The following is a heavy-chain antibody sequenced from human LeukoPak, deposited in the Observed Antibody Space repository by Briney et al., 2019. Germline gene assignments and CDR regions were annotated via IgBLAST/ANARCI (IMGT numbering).Heavy chain of an antibody. J-gene: IGHJ6*02. CDR1: GFTFSSYS. CDR3: AKDYNGSGSYPYYYYYGMDV. V-gene: IGHV3-48*04. Sequence: PGGSLRLSCAASGFTFSSYSMNWVRQASGKGLEWVSYISSSSSTIYYADSVKGRFTISRDNAKNSLYLQMNSLRAEDTALYYCAKDYNGSGSYPYYYYYGMDVWGQGTTVTVSS. CDR2: ISSSSSTI. D-gene: IGHD3-10*01.